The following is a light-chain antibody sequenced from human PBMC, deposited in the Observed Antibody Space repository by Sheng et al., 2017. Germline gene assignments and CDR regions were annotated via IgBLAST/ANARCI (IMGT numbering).Light chain of an antibody. CDR2: KAS. CDR3: QEYASYSWT. V-gene: IGKV1-5*03. CDR1: QSISGW. Sequence: DIQMTQSPSTLSASVGDRVTITCRASQSISGWLAWYQQKPGKAPKLLIYKASSLESGVPSRFSGSASGTEFTLTISSLQPDDVATYYCQEYASYSWTFGQGPRWKSN. J-gene: IGKJ1*01.